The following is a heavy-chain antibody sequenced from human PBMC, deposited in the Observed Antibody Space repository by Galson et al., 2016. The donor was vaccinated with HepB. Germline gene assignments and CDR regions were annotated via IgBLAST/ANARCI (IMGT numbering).Heavy chain of an antibody. Sequence: SLRLSCAASGFTFSAYTMRWVRQAPGRGLEWVSSITRSGDFIYYADSVRGRFTISRDNARNSLYLRINSLRVEDTAVYYCAREGVEARWFDPWGQGTLVTVSS. CDR3: AREGVEARWFDP. D-gene: IGHD2-15*01. CDR1: GFTFSAYT. J-gene: IGHJ5*02. CDR2: ITRSGDFI. V-gene: IGHV3-21*04.